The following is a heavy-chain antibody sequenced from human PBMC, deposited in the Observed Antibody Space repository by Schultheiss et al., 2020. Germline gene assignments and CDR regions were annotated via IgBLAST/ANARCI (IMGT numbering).Heavy chain of an antibody. CDR1: GFTFSSYA. J-gene: IGHJ4*02. V-gene: IGHV3-30-3*01. CDR2: ISYDGSNK. Sequence: GGSLRLSCAASGFTFSSYAMHWVRQAPGKGLEWVAVISYDGSNKYYADSVKGRFTISRDNSKNTLYLQMNSLRAEDTAVYYCARDLFRSPGDYWGQGTLVTVSS. CDR3: ARDLFRSPGDY.